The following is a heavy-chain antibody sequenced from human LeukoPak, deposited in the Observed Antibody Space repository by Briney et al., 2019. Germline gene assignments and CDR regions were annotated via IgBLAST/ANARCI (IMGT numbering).Heavy chain of an antibody. CDR1: GFTFTSYW. J-gene: IGHJ5*02. CDR3: AKDSARYYYGSGTWT. D-gene: IGHD3-10*01. CDR2: IKQDGSEK. Sequence: GGSLRLSCVASGFTFTSYWMSWVRQAPGKGLEWVANIKQDGSEKYYLDSLEGRFTISRENAKNSVYLQINRLRAEDTAVYYCAKDSARYYYGSGTWTWGQGTLVTVSS. V-gene: IGHV3-7*01.